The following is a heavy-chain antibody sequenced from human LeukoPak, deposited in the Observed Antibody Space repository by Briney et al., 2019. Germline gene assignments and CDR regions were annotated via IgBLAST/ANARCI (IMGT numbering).Heavy chain of an antibody. V-gene: IGHV5-51*01. CDR3: ARPAYSSSWYYVDY. CDR2: IYRGDSDT. D-gene: IGHD6-13*01. J-gene: IGHJ4*02. Sequence: GGSLKIPCKGSGCIFCHYWIGWVRQMPGKGLEWMGIIYRGDSDTRYSPSFQGQVTISADKTISTAYLQWGSLKASDTAMYYCARPAYSSSWYYVDYWGQGTLVTVPS. CDR1: GCIFCHYW.